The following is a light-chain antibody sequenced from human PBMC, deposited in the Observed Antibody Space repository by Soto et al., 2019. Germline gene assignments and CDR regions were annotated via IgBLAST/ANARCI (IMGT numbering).Light chain of an antibody. CDR1: QSLSSN. Sequence: EIVMTQSPATLFVSPGERATLSCRASQSLSSNLAWYQQKPGQAPRLLIFGASTRATGVPGRFSGSGSGTEFTLTISSLQSEDSAVYYCQQYNNWPPVTFGGGTKVEIK. J-gene: IGKJ4*01. V-gene: IGKV3-15*01. CDR3: QQYNNWPPVT. CDR2: GAS.